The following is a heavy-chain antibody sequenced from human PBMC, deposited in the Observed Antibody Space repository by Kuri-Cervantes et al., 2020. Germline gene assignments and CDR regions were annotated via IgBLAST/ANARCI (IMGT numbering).Heavy chain of an antibody. CDR2: ISGGGGSA. CDR3: ARDRGGVCDGDCYSGFDY. V-gene: IGHV3-23*01. Sequence: GESLKISCAASGFTFSSYAMSWVRHAPGKGLDWVSVISGGGGSAYYADSVKCRFTISRDNSKNTLYWQLNSPRAEDTGVYYCARDRGGVCDGDCYSGFDYWGQGTLVTVSS. CDR1: GFTFSSYA. D-gene: IGHD2-21*02. J-gene: IGHJ4*02.